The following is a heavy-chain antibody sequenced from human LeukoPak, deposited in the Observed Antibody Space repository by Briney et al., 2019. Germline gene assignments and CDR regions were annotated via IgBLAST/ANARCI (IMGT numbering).Heavy chain of an antibody. CDR1: GGTFSSYA. D-gene: IGHD4-17*01. V-gene: IGHV1-69*01. J-gene: IGHJ4*02. CDR3: VRLPGYGDSRGRVDY. Sequence: SVKVSCKASGGTFSSYAISWVRQAPGQGLEWMGGIIPIFGTANYAQKFQGRVTITADESTSTAYMELSSLRSEDTAVYYCVRLPGYGDSRGRVDYWGQGTLVTVSS. CDR2: IIPIFGTA.